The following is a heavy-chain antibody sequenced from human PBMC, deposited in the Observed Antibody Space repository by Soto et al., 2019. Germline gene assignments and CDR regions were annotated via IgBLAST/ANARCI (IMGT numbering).Heavy chain of an antibody. CDR3: ARLYSSGYYYGYYFDY. CDR1: GGSISSGGYY. Sequence: SETLSLTCTVFGGSISSGGYYWSWIPENPGKGLEWIGDICYSGSTYYTPSLKSRVTISVDTSKNQFSRKLSSLTAPYTAVYYCARLYSSGYYYGYYFDYWGQGTLVTVSS. D-gene: IGHD3-22*01. J-gene: IGHJ4*02. CDR2: ICYSGST. V-gene: IGHV4-31*03.